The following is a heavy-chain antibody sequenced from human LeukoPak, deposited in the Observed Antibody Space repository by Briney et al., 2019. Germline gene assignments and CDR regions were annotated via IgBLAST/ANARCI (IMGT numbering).Heavy chain of an antibody. CDR3: ALGPLAVAGTGDY. J-gene: IGHJ4*02. V-gene: IGHV3-53*01. Sequence: GGSLRLSCAASGFTVSSNYMSWVRQAPGKGLEWVSVIYSGGSTYYADSVKGRFTISRDNSKNTLYLQMNSLRAEDTAVYYCALGPLAVAGTGDYWGQGTLVTVSS. CDR1: GFTVSSNY. D-gene: IGHD6-19*01. CDR2: IYSGGST.